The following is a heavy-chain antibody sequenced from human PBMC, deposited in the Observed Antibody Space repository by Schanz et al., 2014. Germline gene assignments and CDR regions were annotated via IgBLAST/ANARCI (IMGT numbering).Heavy chain of an antibody. D-gene: IGHD3-22*01. J-gene: IGHJ4*02. CDR1: GFTLSSYA. CDR2: ISYDGSNK. V-gene: IGHV3-30-3*01. Sequence: QEQLVESGGGLVKPGRSLRLSCAAYGFTLSSYAMHWVRQAPGKGLEWVAVISYDGSNKYYADSVKGRFTISRDNSKNTLYLQMNSLSAGDTAVYYCAKDPSHGDYDYYFDYWGQGTLVTVSS. CDR3: AKDPSHGDYDYYFDY.